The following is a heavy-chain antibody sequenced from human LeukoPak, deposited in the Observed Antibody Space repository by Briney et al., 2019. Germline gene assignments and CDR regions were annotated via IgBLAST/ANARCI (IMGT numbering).Heavy chain of an antibody. CDR3: ARDQMVTYSMDV. Sequence: GGSLRLSCVASGFTFSTYGMSWVRQAPGKGLEWVSAISGSGGSTYYADSVKGRFTISRDNSKNTLYLQMNSLRAEDTAVYYCARDQMVTYSMDVWGKGTTVTVSS. V-gene: IGHV3-23*01. D-gene: IGHD5-18*01. CDR2: ISGSGGST. J-gene: IGHJ6*03. CDR1: GFTFSTYG.